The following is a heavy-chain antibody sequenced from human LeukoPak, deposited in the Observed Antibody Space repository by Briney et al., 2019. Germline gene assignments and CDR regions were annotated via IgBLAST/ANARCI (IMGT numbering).Heavy chain of an antibody. Sequence: SVKVSCKASGGTFSSYAISWVRQAPGQGLEWMGRIIPILGIANYAQKFQGRVTITADKSTSTAYMELSSLRSEDTAVYYCARDLNYYYDSSGYEGDYWGQGTLVTVSS. CDR1: GGTFSSYA. J-gene: IGHJ4*02. D-gene: IGHD3-22*01. V-gene: IGHV1-69*04. CDR3: ARDLNYYYDSSGYEGDY. CDR2: IIPILGIA.